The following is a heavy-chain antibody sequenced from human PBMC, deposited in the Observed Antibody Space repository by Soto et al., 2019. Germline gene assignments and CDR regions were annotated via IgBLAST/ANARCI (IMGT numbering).Heavy chain of an antibody. D-gene: IGHD5-12*01. Sequence: SETLSLTCTVSGGSISSYYWSWIRQPPGKGLEWIGYIYYSGITNYNPSLKSRVTISVDTSKNQFSLHLNSVSPEDTAVYYCARDLESGYSNYYYYMDVWGKGTTVTVSS. CDR3: ARDLESGYSNYYYYMDV. CDR1: GGSISSYY. CDR2: IYYSGIT. J-gene: IGHJ6*03. V-gene: IGHV4-59*12.